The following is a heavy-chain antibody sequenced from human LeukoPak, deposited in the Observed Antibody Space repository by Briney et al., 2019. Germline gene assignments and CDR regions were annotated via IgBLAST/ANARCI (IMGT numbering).Heavy chain of an antibody. V-gene: IGHV1-18*01. D-gene: IGHD3-10*01. CDR3: ARDAPTVLYYYYGMDV. CDR1: GYTFTSYG. Sequence: ASVKVSCKASGYTFTSYGISWVRQAPGQGLEWMGWISAYNGNTNYAQKLQGRVTMTTDTSTSTAYMELRSLRSDDTAVYYCARDAPTVLYYYYGMDVWGQGTTVTVSS. J-gene: IGHJ6*02. CDR2: ISAYNGNT.